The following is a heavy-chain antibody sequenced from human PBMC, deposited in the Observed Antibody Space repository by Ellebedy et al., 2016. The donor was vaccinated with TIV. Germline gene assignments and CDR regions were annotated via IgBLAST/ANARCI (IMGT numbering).Heavy chain of an antibody. Sequence: GESLKISCAASGFTFRNYAMTWVRQAPGKRLEWVSVVSGSGEKTYYADSVKGRFTISRDNSKHTLDLQMNNVRAEDAAVYFCAKNQGSGSPYYYAMDVWGQGTTVIVSS. CDR3: AKNQGSGSPYYYAMDV. CDR1: GFTFRNYA. J-gene: IGHJ6*02. D-gene: IGHD3-10*01. CDR2: VSGSGEKT. V-gene: IGHV3-23*01.